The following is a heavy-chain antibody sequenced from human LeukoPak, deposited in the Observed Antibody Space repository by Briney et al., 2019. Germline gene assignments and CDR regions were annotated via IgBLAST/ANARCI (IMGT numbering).Heavy chain of an antibody. J-gene: IGHJ4*02. V-gene: IGHV3-21*01. CDR3: ARDTTPRRYYFDY. CDR2: ISSSSSYI. D-gene: IGHD1-26*01. Sequence: GGSLRLSCAASGFTFSSYSMNWARQAPGKGLEWVSSISSSSSYIYYADSVKGRFTISRDNVKNSLYLQMNSLRAEDTAVYCCARDTTPRRYYFDYWGQGTLVTVSS. CDR1: GFTFSSYS.